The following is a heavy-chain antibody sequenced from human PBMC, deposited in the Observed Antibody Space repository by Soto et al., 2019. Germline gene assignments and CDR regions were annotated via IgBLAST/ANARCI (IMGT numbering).Heavy chain of an antibody. CDR1: GYTFTDFY. Sequence: QVQLVQSGAEVKKPGASVKVSCKASGYTFTDFYIHWVRQAPGQGLEWMGWINPNSGVTSYAQKFQGXVXXXKXXSISTAYMDLSRLRSDDTAVYYCARDKSTSDYPFYYYGRDVWGPGTTVTVSS. CDR2: INPNSGVT. J-gene: IGHJ6*02. D-gene: IGHD3-22*01. V-gene: IGHV1-2*04. CDR3: ARDKSTSDYPFYYYGRDV.